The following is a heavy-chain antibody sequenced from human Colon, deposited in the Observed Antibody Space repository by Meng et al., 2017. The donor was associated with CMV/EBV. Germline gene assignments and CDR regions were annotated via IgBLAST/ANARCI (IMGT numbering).Heavy chain of an antibody. CDR3: VRRPWTQLWSDY. J-gene: IGHJ4*02. Sequence: GESLKISCAASGFTFSDYYMSWVRQAPGKGLEWVSYIVGSGGSTIYYADSVKGRFTISRDNAKNSLYLQMNSLRVEDTAVYYCVRRPWTQLWSDYWGQGTLVTVSS. D-gene: IGHD5-18*01. V-gene: IGHV3-11*01. CDR2: IVGSGGSTI. CDR1: GFTFSDYY.